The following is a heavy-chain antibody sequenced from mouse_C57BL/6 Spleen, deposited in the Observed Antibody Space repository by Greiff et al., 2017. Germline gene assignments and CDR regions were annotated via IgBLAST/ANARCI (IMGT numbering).Heavy chain of an antibody. D-gene: IGHD2-10*02. CDR2: INPNYGTT. CDR3: ARWYGQPGYFDY. J-gene: IGHJ2*01. Sequence: EVKLMESGPELVKPGASVKISCKASGYSFTDYNMNWVKQSNGKSLEWIGVINPNYGTTSYNQKFKGKATLTVDQSSSTAYMQLNSLTSEDSAVYYCARWYGQPGYFDYWGQGTTLTVSS. V-gene: IGHV1-39*01. CDR1: GYSFTDYN.